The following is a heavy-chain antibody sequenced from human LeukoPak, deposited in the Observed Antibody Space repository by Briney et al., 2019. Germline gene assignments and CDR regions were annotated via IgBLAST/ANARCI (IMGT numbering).Heavy chain of an antibody. V-gene: IGHV3-23*01. D-gene: IGHD6-19*01. CDR2: VSGSGSST. CDR1: GFTFSSYA. J-gene: IGHJ4*02. CDR3: AKAYSGDWWRPFDY. Sequence: GGSLRLSCAASGFTFSSYAMTWVRQAPGKGLEWVSSVSGSGSSTDYADSVKGRLTISRDNSKNTLYLQMNTLRVEDTAVYYCAKAYSGDWWRPFDYWGQGTLVTVSS.